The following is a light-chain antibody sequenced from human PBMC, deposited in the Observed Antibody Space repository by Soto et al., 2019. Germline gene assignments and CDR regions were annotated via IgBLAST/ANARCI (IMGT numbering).Light chain of an antibody. V-gene: IGLV2-14*01. CDR1: SSDVGSYNY. CDR3: SSYTSSSTLV. CDR2: EVT. J-gene: IGLJ1*01. Sequence: QSALTQPASVSGSPGQSIAISCTGTSSDVGSYNYVSWYQQHPDKAPKLMIYEVTNRPSGISNRFSGSKSGNTASLTISGLQAEDEADYYCSSYTSSSTLVFGTGTQLTVL.